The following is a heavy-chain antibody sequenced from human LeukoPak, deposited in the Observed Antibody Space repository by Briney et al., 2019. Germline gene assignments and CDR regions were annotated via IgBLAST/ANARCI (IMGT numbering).Heavy chain of an antibody. V-gene: IGHV3-11*04. CDR1: GFTFSDYY. CDR2: ISGSGSTI. D-gene: IGHD3-9*01. J-gene: IGHJ3*02. Sequence: GGSLRLSCAASGFTFSDYYMSWIRQAPGKGLEWVSYISGSGSTIYYADSVKGRFTISRDNSKNTLYLQMNSLRAEDTAVYYCAILWGYFANGAFDIWGQGTMVTVSS. CDR3: AILWGYFANGAFDI.